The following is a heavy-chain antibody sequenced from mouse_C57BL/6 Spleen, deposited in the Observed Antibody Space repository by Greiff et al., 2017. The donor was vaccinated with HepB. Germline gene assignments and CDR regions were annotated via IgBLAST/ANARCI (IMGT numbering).Heavy chain of an antibody. V-gene: IGHV2-2*01. CDR3: ARLYYYGSSPYYAMDY. Sequence: QVHVKQSGPGLVQPSQSLSITCTVSGFSLTSYGVHWVRQSPGKGLEWLGVIWSGGSTDYNAAFISRLSISKDNSKSQVFFKMNSLQADDTAIYYCARLYYYGSSPYYAMDYWGQGTSVTVSS. CDR1: GFSLTSYG. J-gene: IGHJ4*01. CDR2: IWSGGST. D-gene: IGHD1-1*01.